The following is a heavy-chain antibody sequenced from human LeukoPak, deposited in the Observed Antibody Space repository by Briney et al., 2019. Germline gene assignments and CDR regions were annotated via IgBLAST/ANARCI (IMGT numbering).Heavy chain of an antibody. Sequence: PGESLKISCKGSGYSFTSYWIGWVRQMPGKGLEWMGIIYPGDSDTRYSPSFQGQVTISADKSISTAYLQWSSLKASDTAMYYCARLPEPGYDSSGYYPSFDYWGQGTLVTVSS. J-gene: IGHJ4*02. CDR1: GYSFTSYW. V-gene: IGHV5-51*01. CDR2: IYPGDSDT. CDR3: ARLPEPGYDSSGYYPSFDY. D-gene: IGHD3-22*01.